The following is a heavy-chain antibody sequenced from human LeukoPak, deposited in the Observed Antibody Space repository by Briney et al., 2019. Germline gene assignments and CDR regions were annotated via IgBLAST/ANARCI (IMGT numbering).Heavy chain of an antibody. V-gene: IGHV1-18*01. Sequence: GASVKVSCKASGYTFTSYGISWVRQAPGQGLEWMGWISAYNGNTNYAQKLQGRVTMTTDTSTSTAYMELRSLRSDDTAVYYCARVRFLEWLGHLDWLLSHGGYYYGMDVWGQGTTVTVSS. CDR2: ISAYNGNT. CDR3: ARVRFLEWLGHLDWLLSHGGYYYGMDV. D-gene: IGHD3-3*01. CDR1: GYTFTSYG. J-gene: IGHJ6*02.